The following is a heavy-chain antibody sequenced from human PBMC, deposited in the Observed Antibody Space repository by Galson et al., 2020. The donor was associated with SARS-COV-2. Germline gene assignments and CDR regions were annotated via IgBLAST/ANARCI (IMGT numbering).Heavy chain of an antibody. D-gene: IGHD3-22*01. CDR3: AKDRTTMIVVDIDY. CDR2: ISWNSGSI. J-gene: IGHJ4*02. Sequence: SLKISCAASGFTFDDYAMHWVRQAPGKGLEWVSGISWNSGSIGYADSVKGRFTISRDNAKNSLYLQMNSLRAEDTALYYCAKDRTTMIVVDIDYWGQGTLVTVSS. V-gene: IGHV3-9*01. CDR1: GFTFDDYA.